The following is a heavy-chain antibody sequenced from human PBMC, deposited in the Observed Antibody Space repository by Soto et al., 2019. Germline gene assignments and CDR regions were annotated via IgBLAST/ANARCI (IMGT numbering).Heavy chain of an antibody. CDR2: ISGSGGST. CDR3: AKDGPLLYCSSTSCTS. J-gene: IGHJ4*02. V-gene: IGHV3-23*01. CDR1: GFTFNSYA. Sequence: QLGGSLRLSCAASGFTFNSYAMSWVRQAPGKGLEWVSAISGSGGSTYYADSVKGRFTISRDNSKNTLYLQMNSLRAEDTAVYYCAKDGPLLYCSSTSCTSWGQGTLVTVSS. D-gene: IGHD2-2*01.